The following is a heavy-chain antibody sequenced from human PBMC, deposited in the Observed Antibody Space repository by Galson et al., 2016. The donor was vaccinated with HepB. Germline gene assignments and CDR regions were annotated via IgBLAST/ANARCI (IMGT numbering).Heavy chain of an antibody. V-gene: IGHV4-4*02. Sequence: SETLSLTCDVSGDSISSDKWWNWVRQSPGKGLEWIGEIHHTGITNNNNPSLQSRVTMSVDKSKNQFSLEVSYVTDADAAVYYCACSTGLWKLDYWGQGILVTVSS. CDR1: GDSISSDKW. CDR3: ACSTGLWKLDY. D-gene: IGHD2-2*01. J-gene: IGHJ4*02. CDR2: IHHTGIT.